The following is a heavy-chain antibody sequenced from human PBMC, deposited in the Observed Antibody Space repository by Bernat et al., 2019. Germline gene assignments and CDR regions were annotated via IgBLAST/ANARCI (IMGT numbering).Heavy chain of an antibody. Sequence: EVQLVQSGAEVKKPGESLKIPCKGSGYSFTSYWIGWVRQMPGKGLEWMGIIYPGQSYTRYSPSFQGQVTISADKTISTANLQCSSLKASDTATSYFSSQTLGAAATEDAFDIWGQGTMVTVSS. V-gene: IGHV5-51*03. D-gene: IGHD2-15*01. J-gene: IGHJ3*02. CDR1: GYSFTSYW. CDR3: SSQTLGAAATEDAFDI. CDR2: IYPGQSYT.